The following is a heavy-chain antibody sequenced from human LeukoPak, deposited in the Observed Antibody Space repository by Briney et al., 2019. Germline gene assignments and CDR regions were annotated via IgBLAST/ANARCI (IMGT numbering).Heavy chain of an antibody. D-gene: IGHD3-22*01. J-gene: IGHJ4*02. CDR2: INWNGGST. CDR1: GFTFDYYG. V-gene: IGHV3-20*04. Sequence: GGSLRLSCAASGFTFDYYGMTWVRQAPGKGVEWGSGINWNGGSTDYADSVKGRFTISRDNAKNSLYLQMNSLGAEDTAFYYCARDRYYDTSDFLDYWGQGTLVTVSS. CDR3: ARDRYYDTSDFLDY.